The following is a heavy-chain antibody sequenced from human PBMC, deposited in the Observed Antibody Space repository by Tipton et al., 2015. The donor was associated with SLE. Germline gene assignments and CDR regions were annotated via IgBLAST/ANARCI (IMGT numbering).Heavy chain of an antibody. Sequence: SLRLSCAASGFTFSSYGMHWVRQAPGKGLEWVAFIRYDGSNKYYADSVKGRFTISRDNAKNSLYMQMNSLRAEDMALYYCAKDTGAMVQGVIRALDYWGQGTLVTVSS. CDR1: GFTFSSYG. CDR2: IRYDGSNK. D-gene: IGHD3-10*01. J-gene: IGHJ4*02. CDR3: AKDTGAMVQGVIRALDY. V-gene: IGHV3-30*02.